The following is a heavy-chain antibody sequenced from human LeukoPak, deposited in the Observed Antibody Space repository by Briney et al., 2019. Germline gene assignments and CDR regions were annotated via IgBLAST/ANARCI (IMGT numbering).Heavy chain of an antibody. CDR3: ARDGSGWWDDY. CDR1: GYTFTGYG. CDR2: INAYNGDT. V-gene: IGHV1-18*01. Sequence: ASVKVSCKASGYTFTGYGISWVRQAPGQGLEWMGWINAYNGDTNYPQKFQGRVTLTTDTSTTTAYMELKSLRSDDTAVYYCARDGSGWWDDYWGQGTLVTVSS. D-gene: IGHD6-19*01. J-gene: IGHJ4*02.